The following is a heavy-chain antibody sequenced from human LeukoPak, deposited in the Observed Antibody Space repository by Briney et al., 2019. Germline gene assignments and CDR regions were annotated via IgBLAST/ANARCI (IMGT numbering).Heavy chain of an antibody. CDR1: GGSISSGSYY. J-gene: IGHJ4*02. CDR3: ARGPPTDYYDSSGFYYVFDY. V-gene: IGHV4-31*03. D-gene: IGHD3-22*01. CDR2: IYYSGST. Sequence: SETLSLTCTVSGGSISSGSYYWSWIRQHPGKGLEWIGYIYYSGSTYYNPSLKSRVTISVDTSKNQFSLKLSSVTAADTAVYFCARGPPTDYYDSSGFYYVFDYWGQGTLVTVSS.